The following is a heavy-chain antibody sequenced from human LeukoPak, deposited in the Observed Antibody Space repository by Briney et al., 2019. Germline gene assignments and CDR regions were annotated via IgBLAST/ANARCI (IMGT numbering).Heavy chain of an antibody. J-gene: IGHJ4*02. D-gene: IGHD3-10*01. Sequence: GGSLRLSCAASGFTVSSNYMSWVRQAPGKGLEWVSVIYGGGSTYYADSVEGRLTISRDNSKNTLYLQMNSLRAEDTAVYYCARDGPYGSGSKDWGQGTLVTVSS. V-gene: IGHV3-66*02. CDR1: GFTVSSNY. CDR2: IYGGGST. CDR3: ARDGPYGSGSKD.